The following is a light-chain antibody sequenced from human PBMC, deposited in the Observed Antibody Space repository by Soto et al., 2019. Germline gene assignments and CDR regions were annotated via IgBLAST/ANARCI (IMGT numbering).Light chain of an antibody. J-gene: IGLJ2*01. CDR3: CSYAGSSALL. CDR1: STDVGSHDL. V-gene: IGLV2-23*01. CDR2: EGS. Sequence: QSALAQPASVSGSPGQSITIPCTGISTDVGSHDLVSWYKHPPGKAPKLIIYEGSKRPSGVSNRFSGSKSGNTASLTISWLQAEDEADYYCCSYAGSSALLFGGGTKLTVL.